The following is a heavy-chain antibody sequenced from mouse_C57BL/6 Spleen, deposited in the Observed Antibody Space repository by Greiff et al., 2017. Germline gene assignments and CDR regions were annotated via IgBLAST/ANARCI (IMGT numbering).Heavy chain of an antibody. CDR2: IYPRIGNT. CDR1: GYTFTSYG. Sequence: VQLQQSGAELARPGASVKLSCKASGYTFTSYGIRWVKQRTGQGLEWIGEIYPRIGNTYYNEKFKGKATMTADTSSSTAYMELRSLTSEDSAVYFCARGYGSSYGAMDYWGQGTSVTVSS. CDR3: ARGYGSSYGAMDY. V-gene: IGHV1-81*01. D-gene: IGHD1-1*01. J-gene: IGHJ4*01.